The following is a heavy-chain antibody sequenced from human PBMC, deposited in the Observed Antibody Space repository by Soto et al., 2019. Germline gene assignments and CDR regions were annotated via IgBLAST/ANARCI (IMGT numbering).Heavy chain of an antibody. CDR2: IYYSGST. J-gene: IGHJ6*02. Sequence: SETLSLTCTVSGGSISSGGYYWSWIRQHPGKGLEWIGYIYYSGSTYYNPSLKSRVTISVDTSKNQFSLKLSSVTAADTAVYYCARLPKYDILTGYRYGMDVWGQGTTVTVSS. CDR1: GGSISSGGYY. CDR3: ARLPKYDILTGYRYGMDV. V-gene: IGHV4-31*03. D-gene: IGHD3-9*01.